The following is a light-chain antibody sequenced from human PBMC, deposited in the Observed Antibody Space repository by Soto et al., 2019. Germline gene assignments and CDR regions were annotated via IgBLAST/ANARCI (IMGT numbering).Light chain of an antibody. Sequence: EIVLTQSPATLSLSPGDRATLSCRASQSVSSYLAWYQQKPGQAPRLLMFDASDRATGIPARFSGSGSGTDFTLTISSLEPEDFAVYYCQQRSNWPRTFGQGTKVDIK. CDR3: QQRSNWPRT. V-gene: IGKV3-11*01. CDR2: DAS. CDR1: QSVSSY. J-gene: IGKJ1*01.